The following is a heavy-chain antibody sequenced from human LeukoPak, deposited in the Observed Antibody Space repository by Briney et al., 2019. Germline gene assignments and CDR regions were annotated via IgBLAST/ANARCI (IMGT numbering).Heavy chain of an antibody. Sequence: PGRSLRLSCAASGFTFSSYAMHWVRQAPGKGLEWVAVISYDGSNKYYADSVKGRFTISRDNSKNTLYLQMNSLRAEDTAVYYCARDRLGYNPSYFDYWGQGTLVTVSS. CDR3: ARDRLGYNPSYFDY. J-gene: IGHJ4*02. CDR1: GFTFSSYA. V-gene: IGHV3-30-3*01. D-gene: IGHD5-24*01. CDR2: ISYDGSNK.